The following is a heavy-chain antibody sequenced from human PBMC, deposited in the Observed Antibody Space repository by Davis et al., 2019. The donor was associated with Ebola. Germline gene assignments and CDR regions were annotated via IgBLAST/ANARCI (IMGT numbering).Heavy chain of an antibody. CDR3: ASLDTYYDFWSGYQPYYFDY. V-gene: IGHV3-7*03. CDR1: GFSYSDYW. D-gene: IGHD3-3*01. Sequence: GESLKISCAASGFSYSDYWMNWVRQAPGKGLEWVANIKQDGSEKYYVDSVKGRFTISRDNAKNSLYLQMNSLRAEDTAVHYCASLDTYYDFWSGYQPYYFDYWGQGTLVTVSS. J-gene: IGHJ4*02. CDR2: IKQDGSEK.